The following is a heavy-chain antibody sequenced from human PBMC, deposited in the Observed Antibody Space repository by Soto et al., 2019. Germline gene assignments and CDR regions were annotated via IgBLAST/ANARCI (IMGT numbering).Heavy chain of an antibody. CDR3: ARALYYDILTGYYSPSYYYYGMDV. Sequence: GASVKVSCKASGYTFTSYYMHWVRQAPGQGLEWMGIINPGGGSTSYAQKFQGRVTMTRDTSTSTVYMELSSLRSEDTAVYYCARALYYDILTGYYSPSYYYYGMDVWGQGTTVTVSS. J-gene: IGHJ6*02. CDR2: INPGGGST. V-gene: IGHV1-46*01. D-gene: IGHD3-9*01. CDR1: GYTFTSYY.